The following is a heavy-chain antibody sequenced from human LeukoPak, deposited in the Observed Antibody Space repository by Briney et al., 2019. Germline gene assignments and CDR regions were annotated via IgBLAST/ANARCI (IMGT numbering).Heavy chain of an antibody. CDR2: IYSGGST. CDR1: GFTFSNVW. J-gene: IGHJ4*02. Sequence: GGSLRLSCAASGFTFSNVWMTWVRQAPGKGLEWVSIIYSGGSTYCADSVKGRFTISRDNSKNTLYLQMNSLRAEDTAVYYCARGERWTYLDYWGQGTLVTVSS. CDR3: ARGERWTYLDY. D-gene: IGHD2-15*01. V-gene: IGHV3-53*01.